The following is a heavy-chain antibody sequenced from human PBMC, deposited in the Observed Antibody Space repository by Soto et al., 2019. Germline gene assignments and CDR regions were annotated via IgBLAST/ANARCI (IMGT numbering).Heavy chain of an antibody. J-gene: IGHJ5*02. V-gene: IGHV1-18*04. CDR2: ISGFNSYT. CDR3: VRDRPYSSSSAVRFDP. Sequence: RASVKVSCKSSGYTFSTYGITWVRQAPGRGLEWMGWISGFNSYTSYAQKFRGRVTMTTDTSTSTAYMELRGLRSDDTAVYYCVRDRPYSSSSAVRFDPWGQGTLVTVSS. CDR1: GYTFSTYG. D-gene: IGHD6-13*01.